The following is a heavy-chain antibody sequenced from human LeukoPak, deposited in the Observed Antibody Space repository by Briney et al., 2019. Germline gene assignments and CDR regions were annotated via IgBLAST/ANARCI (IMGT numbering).Heavy chain of an antibody. D-gene: IGHD2-15*01. J-gene: IGHJ5*02. CDR2: INPNSGGT. V-gene: IGHV1-2*02. CDR3: AREGGTYNWLDP. CDR1: GYTFTGYY. Sequence: ASVKVSCKASGYTFTGYYMHWVRQAPGQGLEWMGWINPNSGGTNYAQKFQGRVTMTRDTSISTAYMELRSLRSDDTAVYYCAREGGTYNWLDPWGQGTLVTVSS.